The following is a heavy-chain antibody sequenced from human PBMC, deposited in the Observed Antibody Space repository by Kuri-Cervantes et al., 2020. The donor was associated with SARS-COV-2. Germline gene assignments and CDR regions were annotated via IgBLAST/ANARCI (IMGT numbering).Heavy chain of an antibody. CDR2: ISYDGSNK. Sequence: GESLKISCAASGFTFSSYGMHWVRQAPGKGLEWVAAISYDGSNKYYADSVKGRFTISRDNSKNTLYLQMNSLRAEDTAVYYCARAHNGRAVADFDYWGQGTLVTVSS. CDR1: GFTFSSYG. V-gene: IGHV3-30*03. J-gene: IGHJ4*02. CDR3: ARAHNGRAVADFDY. D-gene: IGHD6-19*01.